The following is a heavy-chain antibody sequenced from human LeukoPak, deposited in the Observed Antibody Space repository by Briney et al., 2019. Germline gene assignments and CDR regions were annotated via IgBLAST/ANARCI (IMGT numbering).Heavy chain of an antibody. CDR3: ARETDSGSYAQDY. J-gene: IGHJ4*02. D-gene: IGHD1-26*01. CDR2: INPNSGGT. V-gene: IGHV1-2*02. Sequence: GASVTVSFTASGGTFFSYAISWVRQAPGQGLEWMGWINPNSGGTNYAQKFQGRVTMTRDTSISTAYMELSRLRADDTAVYYCARETDSGSYAQDYWGQGTLVTVSS. CDR1: GGTFFSYA.